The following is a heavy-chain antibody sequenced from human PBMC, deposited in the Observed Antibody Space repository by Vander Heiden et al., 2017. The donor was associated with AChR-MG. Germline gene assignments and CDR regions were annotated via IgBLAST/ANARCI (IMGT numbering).Heavy chain of an antibody. CDR3: ARALNCGGDWWCGFDY. CDR2: INVGNGNT. CDR1: GYTFTNYA. V-gene: IGHV1-3*01. J-gene: IGHJ4*02. Sequence: QVQLVQSGAAVKKPGASVKVSCKASGYTFTNYAIHWVRQAPGQRLEWMGWINVGNGNTKYSQKFQDRVTITRDTSASTAYMDLSSLRSEDSAVYYCARALNCGGDWWCGFDYWGLGTLVTVSS. D-gene: IGHD2-21*02.